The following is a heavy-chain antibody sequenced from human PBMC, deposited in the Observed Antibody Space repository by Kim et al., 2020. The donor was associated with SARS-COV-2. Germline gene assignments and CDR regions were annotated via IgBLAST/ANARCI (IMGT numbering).Heavy chain of an antibody. CDR3: ARVLARRPRDAFDI. CDR1: GGSFSGYY. Sequence: SETLSLTCAVYGGSFSGYYWSWIRQPPGKGLEWIGEINHSGSTNYNPSLKSRVTISVDTSKNQFSLKLSSVTAADTAVYYCARVLARRPRDAFDIWGQGTMVTVSS. CDR2: INHSGST. V-gene: IGHV4-34*01. J-gene: IGHJ3*02. D-gene: IGHD5-12*01.